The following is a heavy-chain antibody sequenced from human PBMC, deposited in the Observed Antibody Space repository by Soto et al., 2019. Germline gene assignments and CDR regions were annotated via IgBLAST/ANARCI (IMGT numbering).Heavy chain of an antibody. CDR1: GGSISSYY. CDR3: ERAVVVVAATSNWFDP. V-gene: IGHV4-59*01. Sequence: SATLSLTCTVSGGSISSYYWSWIRQPPGKGLEWIGYIYYSGSTNYNPSLKSRVTISVDTSKNQFSLKLSSVTAADTAVYYCERAVVVVAATSNWFDPWGQGTLVTSPQ. J-gene: IGHJ5*02. CDR2: IYYSGST. D-gene: IGHD2-15*01.